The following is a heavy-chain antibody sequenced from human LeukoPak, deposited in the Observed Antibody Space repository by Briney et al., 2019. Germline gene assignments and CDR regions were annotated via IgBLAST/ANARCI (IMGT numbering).Heavy chain of an antibody. CDR1: WFSLTTRAAG. V-gene: IGHV2-5*02. CDR3: AHRQHDYGSWNEGYIDS. Sequence: SGPTLVNPTQTLTLTCTFSWFSLTTRAAGVGWIRQPPGKALEWLAFAHSDDDNRYSPSLKNRVTVSKDTSKTQVVLTMTNTDPVDTATYYCAHRQHDYGSWNEGYIDSWGQRTLVTVSS. J-gene: IGHJ4*01. D-gene: IGHD1-1*01. CDR2: AHSDDDN.